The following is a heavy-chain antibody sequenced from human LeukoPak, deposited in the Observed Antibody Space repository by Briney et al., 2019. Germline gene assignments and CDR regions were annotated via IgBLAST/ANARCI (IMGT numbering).Heavy chain of an antibody. V-gene: IGHV3-9*01. Sequence: GGSLRLSCAASGFTFDDYAMHWVRQAPGKGLEGVSGISWNSGSIGYADSVKGRFTISRDNAKNSLYLQMNSLRAEDTALYYCAKDIRDFDWSYFDYWGQGTLVTVSS. D-gene: IGHD3-9*01. CDR1: GFTFDDYA. CDR2: ISWNSGSI. J-gene: IGHJ4*02. CDR3: AKDIRDFDWSYFDY.